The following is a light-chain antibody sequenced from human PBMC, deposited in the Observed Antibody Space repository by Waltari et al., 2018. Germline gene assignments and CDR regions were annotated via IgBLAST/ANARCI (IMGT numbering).Light chain of an antibody. J-gene: IGKJ4*01. V-gene: IGKV3-15*01. CDR3: QQYSDWPLT. CDR2: DAS. CDR1: QSVNNK. Sequence: EIVMTQSPATLSVSPGERVTLSCRASQSVNNKLAWYQQKPGQAPRLLIYDASTRATGIPTSFSGSGSGTELTITISSLQSEDFAVYYCQQYSDWPLTFGGGTKVEIK.